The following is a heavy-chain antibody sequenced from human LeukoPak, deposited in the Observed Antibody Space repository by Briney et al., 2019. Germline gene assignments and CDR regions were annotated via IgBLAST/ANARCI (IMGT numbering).Heavy chain of an antibody. D-gene: IGHD5-24*01. CDR1: GGTFSSYA. CDR3: ARGRWLQPWGYFDY. V-gene: IGHV1-69*05. Sequence: ASVTVSCKASGGTFSSYAISWVRQAPGQGPEWMGGIIPIFGTANYAQEFQGRVTITTDESTSTAYMELSSLRSEDTAVYYCARGRWLQPWGYFDYWGQGTLVTVSS. CDR2: IIPIFGTA. J-gene: IGHJ4*02.